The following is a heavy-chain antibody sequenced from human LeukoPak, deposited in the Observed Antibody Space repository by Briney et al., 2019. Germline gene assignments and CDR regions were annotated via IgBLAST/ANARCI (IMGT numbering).Heavy chain of an antibody. CDR3: ARELIAVAGSSGPPIYYYGMDV. V-gene: IGHV3-30-3*01. J-gene: IGHJ6*02. D-gene: IGHD6-19*01. Sequence: GRSLRLSRAASGFTFSSYAMHWVRQAPGKGLEWVAVISYDGSNKYYADSVKGRFTISRDNSKNTLYLQMNSLRAEDTAVYYCARELIAVAGSSGPPIYYYGMDVWGQGTAVTVSS. CDR2: ISYDGSNK. CDR1: GFTFSSYA.